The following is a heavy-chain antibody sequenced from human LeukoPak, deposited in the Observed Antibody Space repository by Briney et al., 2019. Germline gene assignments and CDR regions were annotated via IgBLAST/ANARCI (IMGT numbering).Heavy chain of an antibody. CDR3: ARSLGYYDSSGYALRYFDYYYYYMDV. CDR2: MYYSGST. D-gene: IGHD3-22*01. CDR1: GGSISSGGSY. Sequence: SETLSLTCTVSGGSISSGGSYWSWIRKHPGKGLEWIGYMYYSGSTYYNPSLRSRVTISVDTSKNQFSLKLYAVTAADTAVYYCARSLGYYDSSGYALRYFDYYYYYMDVWGKGTTVTVSS. J-gene: IGHJ6*03. V-gene: IGHV4-31*03.